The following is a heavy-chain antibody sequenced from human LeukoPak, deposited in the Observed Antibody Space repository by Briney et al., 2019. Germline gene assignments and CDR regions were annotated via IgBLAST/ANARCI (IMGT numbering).Heavy chain of an antibody. Sequence: GGSLRLSCAASGFTFSSYSMNWVRQAPGKGLEWVSGSSWNSGSIGYVDSVKGRFTISRDNAKNSLYLQMNSLRAEDTAVYYCARVPRDFWSGYYTSDYYYYMDVWGKGTTVTVSS. D-gene: IGHD3-3*01. CDR2: SSWNSGSI. CDR3: ARVPRDFWSGYYTSDYYYYMDV. V-gene: IGHV3-48*04. J-gene: IGHJ6*03. CDR1: GFTFSSYS.